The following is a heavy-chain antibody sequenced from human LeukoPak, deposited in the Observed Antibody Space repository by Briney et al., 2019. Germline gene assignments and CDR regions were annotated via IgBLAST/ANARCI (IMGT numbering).Heavy chain of an antibody. CDR2: ISSSGNTI. CDR3: AYLNSHAFDI. V-gene: IGHV3-48*04. D-gene: IGHD1-7*01. J-gene: IGHJ3*02. Sequence: GGSLRLSCAASGFTFSSYGMNWVRQAPGKGLEWVSYISSSGNTIYYADSVKGRFTISRDNAKNSLYLQMNSLRAEDTAVYYCAYLNSHAFDIWGQGTVVTVSS. CDR1: GFTFSSYG.